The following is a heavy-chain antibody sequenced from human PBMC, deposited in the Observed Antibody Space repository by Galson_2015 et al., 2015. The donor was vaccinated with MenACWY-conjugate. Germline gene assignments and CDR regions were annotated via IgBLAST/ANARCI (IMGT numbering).Heavy chain of an antibody. CDR3: AKPISSYYDFMMGDS. J-gene: IGHJ4*02. V-gene: IGHV3-23*01. Sequence: LRLSCAASGFTFSNYAMTWVRQAPGKGLEWVSSINNRGSATYYVDSVKGRFTISRDNSKNTLFLQMNSLRAEDTALYYCAKPISSYYDFMMGDSWGQGTLVTVSS. CDR1: GFTFSNYA. CDR2: INNRGSAT. D-gene: IGHD3-3*01.